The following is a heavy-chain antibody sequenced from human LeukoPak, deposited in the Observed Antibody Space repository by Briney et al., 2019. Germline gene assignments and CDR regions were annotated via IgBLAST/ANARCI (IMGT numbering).Heavy chain of an antibody. CDR2: IYPGDSDT. J-gene: IGHJ4*02. CDR3: ARSYCGGDCNFDY. D-gene: IGHD2-21*02. CDR1: GYTFTTYW. V-gene: IGHV5-51*01. Sequence: GESLKISCKGSGYTFTTYWIGWVRQMPGKGLEWMGIIYPGDSDTRYSLSLQGQVTISADKSISTAYLQWSSLKASDSAMYYCARSYCGGDCNFDYWGQGTLVTVSS.